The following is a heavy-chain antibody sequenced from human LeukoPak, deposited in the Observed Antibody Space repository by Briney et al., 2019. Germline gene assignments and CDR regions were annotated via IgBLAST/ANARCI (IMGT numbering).Heavy chain of an antibody. CDR3: ARRVAVASTLNWFDP. CDR2: IYPGDSDT. D-gene: IGHD6-19*01. Sequence: GESLKISCKGSGYSFTSYWIGWVRQMPGKGLEWMGIIYPGDSDTRYSPSFQGQVTISADKSISTAYLQWSSLKDSDTAMYYCARRVAVASTLNWFDPWGQGTLVTVSS. J-gene: IGHJ5*02. CDR1: GYSFTSYW. V-gene: IGHV5-51*01.